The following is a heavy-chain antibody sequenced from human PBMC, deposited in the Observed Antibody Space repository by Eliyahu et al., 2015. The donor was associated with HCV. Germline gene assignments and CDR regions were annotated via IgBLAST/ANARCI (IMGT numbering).Heavy chain of an antibody. D-gene: IGHD3-3*01. Sequence: EVQLVQSGAEVKKPGESLKISCKGSGYSFTSYWIGWVRQMPGKGLEWMGIIYPGDSDTRYSPSFQGQVTISADKSISTAYLQWSSLKASDTAMYYCARQIGREYDFWSGLLPVGWFDPWGQGTLVTVSS. J-gene: IGHJ5*02. CDR1: GYSFTSYW. CDR3: ARQIGREYDFWSGLLPVGWFDP. V-gene: IGHV5-51*01. CDR2: IYPGDSDT.